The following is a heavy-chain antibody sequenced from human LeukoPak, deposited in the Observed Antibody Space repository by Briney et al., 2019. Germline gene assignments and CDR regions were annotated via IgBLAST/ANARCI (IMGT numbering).Heavy chain of an antibody. J-gene: IGHJ3*02. CDR1: GFTFSSYS. CDR3: ARDLVGMGRAFDI. Sequence: GGSLRLACAASGFTFSSYSMNWGRQAPGKGREWVSSISSSSSYIYYADSVKGRFTISRDNAKNSLYLQMNSLRAEDTAVYYCARDLVGMGRAFDIWGQGTMVTVSS. D-gene: IGHD2-15*01. CDR2: ISSSSSYI. V-gene: IGHV3-21*01.